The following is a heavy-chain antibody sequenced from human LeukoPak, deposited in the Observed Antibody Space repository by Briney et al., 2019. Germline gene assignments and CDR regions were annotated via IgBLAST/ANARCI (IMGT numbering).Heavy chain of an antibody. D-gene: IGHD4-23*01. CDR3: AGYGGNWYFDY. V-gene: IGHV4-34*01. Sequence: PSETLSLTCAVYGGPFSGYYWSWIRQPPGKGLEWIGEINHSGSTNYNPSLKSRVTISEDTSKNQFSLKLYSVTAADTAVYYCAGYGGNWYFDYWGQGTLVTVSS. J-gene: IGHJ4*02. CDR2: INHSGST. CDR1: GGPFSGYY.